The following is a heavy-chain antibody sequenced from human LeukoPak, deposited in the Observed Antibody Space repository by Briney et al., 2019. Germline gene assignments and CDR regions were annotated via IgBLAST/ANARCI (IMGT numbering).Heavy chain of an antibody. Sequence: ASVKVSCKASGYTFTGYYMHWVRQAPGHGLEWMGWINPDSGGTNYAQKFQGRVTMTRDTSINTAYMELSRLRSDDTAMYYCARSGRGTYYYFDLWGQGTLVTVSS. CDR3: ARSGRGTYYYFDL. J-gene: IGHJ4*02. CDR2: INPDSGGT. D-gene: IGHD5-12*01. V-gene: IGHV1-2*02. CDR1: GYTFTGYY.